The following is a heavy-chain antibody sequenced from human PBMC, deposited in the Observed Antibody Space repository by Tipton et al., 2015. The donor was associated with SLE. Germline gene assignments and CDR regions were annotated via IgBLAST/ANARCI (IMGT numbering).Heavy chain of an antibody. Sequence: TLSLTCAVSGYSISSGYYWGCIRQPPGKGLEWIGIIYHSGYTYYNPSFKSRVTMSVDTSENQFSLKLSSVTASDTAVYYCARGRIYDNSDYPYYFDYWGQGTLPTVSS. CDR1: GYSISSGYY. D-gene: IGHD3-22*01. CDR2: IYHSGYT. V-gene: IGHV4-38-2*01. J-gene: IGHJ4*02. CDR3: ARGRIYDNSDYPYYFDY.